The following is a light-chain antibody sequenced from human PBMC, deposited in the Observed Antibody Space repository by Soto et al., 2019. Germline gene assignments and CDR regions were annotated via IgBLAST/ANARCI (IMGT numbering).Light chain of an antibody. CDR3: QESNDWAAR. V-gene: IGKV3-15*01. CDR2: GAS. CDR1: QSVGTD. Sequence: SVSTWGGSSRSSVAGQSVGTDLAWYQQKPGQAPRLLIYGASTRATAIPARFSGSGSGTEFALTVSSLQAEECAVYYCQESNDWAARFAQGTKVDIK. J-gene: IGKJ1*01.